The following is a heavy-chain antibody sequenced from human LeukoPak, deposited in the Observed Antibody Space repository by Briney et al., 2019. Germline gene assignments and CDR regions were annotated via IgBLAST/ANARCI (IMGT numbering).Heavy chain of an antibody. V-gene: IGHV4-31*09. D-gene: IGHD4/OR15-4a*01. Sequence: SQTLSLTCTVSGGSISSGTYYWSWVRQHPGKGLEWVGYIYNSGSTYYNPSLKSRVTISVDKSKNQFSLKLSSVTAADTAVYYCATETSANVDYWGQGTLVTVSS. CDR3: ATETSANVDY. J-gene: IGHJ4*02. CDR2: IYNSGST. CDR1: GGSISSGTYY.